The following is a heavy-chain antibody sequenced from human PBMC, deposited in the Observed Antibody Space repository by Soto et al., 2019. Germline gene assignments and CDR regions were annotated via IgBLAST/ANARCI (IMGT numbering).Heavy chain of an antibody. CDR2: INPNSGGT. V-gene: IGHV1-2*02. CDR3: ANGYCSGGSCYLSAFDI. CDR1: GYTFTGYY. Sequence: ASVKVSCKASGYTFTGYYMHWVRQAPGQGLEWMGWINPNSGGTNYAQKFQGRVTMTRDTSISTAYMELSRLRSDDTAVYYCANGYCSGGSCYLSAFDIWGQGTMVTVSS. D-gene: IGHD2-15*01. J-gene: IGHJ3*02.